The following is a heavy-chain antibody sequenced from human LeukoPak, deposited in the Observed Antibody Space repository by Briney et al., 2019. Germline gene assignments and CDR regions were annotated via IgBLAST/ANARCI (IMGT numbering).Heavy chain of an antibody. CDR1: GFTVSSNY. Sequence: GGSLRLSCAASGFTVSSNYMSWVRQAPGKGLEWVSLIYSGGSTYYADSVKGRFTISRDNSKNTLYLQMNSLRAEDTAIYYCAKGAQQGYCSGGSCYRIDYWGQGTLVTVSS. J-gene: IGHJ4*02. V-gene: IGHV3-53*01. CDR2: IYSGGST. D-gene: IGHD2-15*01. CDR3: AKGAQQGYCSGGSCYRIDY.